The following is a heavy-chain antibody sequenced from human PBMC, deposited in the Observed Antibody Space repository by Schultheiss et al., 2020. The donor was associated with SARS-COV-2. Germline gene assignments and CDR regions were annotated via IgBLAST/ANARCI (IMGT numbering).Heavy chain of an antibody. V-gene: IGHV3-21*01. J-gene: IGHJ6*02. CDR3: ARGRDIVVVPAANFYYGMDV. D-gene: IGHD2-2*01. CDR2: ISSSSSYI. CDR1: GFTFSSYA. Sequence: GGSLRLSCAASGFTFSSYAMSWVRQAPGKGLEWVSSISSSSSYIYYADSVKGRFTISRDNAKNSLYLQMNSLRAEDTAVYYCARGRDIVVVPAANFYYGMDVWGQGTTVTVSS.